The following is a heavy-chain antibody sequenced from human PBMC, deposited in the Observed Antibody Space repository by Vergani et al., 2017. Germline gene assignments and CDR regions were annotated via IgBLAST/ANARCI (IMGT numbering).Heavy chain of an antibody. CDR2: ISGSGGST. CDR1: GFTFSSYA. Sequence: EVQLLESGGGLVQPGGSLRLSCAASGFTFSSYAMRWVRQAPGKGLEWVSAISGSGGSTYYADSVKGRFTISRDNSKNTLYLQMNSLRAEDTAVYYCAKRGGFLEWLFEVFDYWGQGTLVTVSS. J-gene: IGHJ4*02. CDR3: AKRGGFLEWLFEVFDY. D-gene: IGHD3-3*01. V-gene: IGHV3-23*01.